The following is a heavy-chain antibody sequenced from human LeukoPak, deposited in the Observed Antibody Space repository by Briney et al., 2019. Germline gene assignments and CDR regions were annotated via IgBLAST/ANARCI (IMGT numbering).Heavy chain of an antibody. CDR2: INPNSGGT. V-gene: IGHV1-2*04. CDR1: GYTFTGYY. Sequence: ASVKVSCKASGYTFTGYYMHWVRQAPGQGLEWMGWINPNSGGTNYAQKFQGWVTMTRDTSISTAYMELSRLRSDDTAVYYCARDLADYYDSSGYYYGYFQHWGQGTLVTVSS. D-gene: IGHD3-22*01. J-gene: IGHJ1*01. CDR3: ARDLADYYDSSGYYYGYFQH.